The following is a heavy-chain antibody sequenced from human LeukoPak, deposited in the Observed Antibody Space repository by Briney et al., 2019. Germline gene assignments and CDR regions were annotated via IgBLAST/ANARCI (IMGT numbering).Heavy chain of an antibody. D-gene: IGHD3-16*01. CDR3: ARTLRLGELTVDY. V-gene: IGHV1-46*01. Sequence: ASVKVSCKTSEYNFIDFYMHWVRQAPGQGLECMGIINPSGGSTSYAQKFQGRVTMTRDTSTSTVYMELSSLRSEDTAVYYCARTLRLGELTVDYWGQGTLVTVSS. CDR2: INPSGGST. CDR1: EYNFIDFY. J-gene: IGHJ4*02.